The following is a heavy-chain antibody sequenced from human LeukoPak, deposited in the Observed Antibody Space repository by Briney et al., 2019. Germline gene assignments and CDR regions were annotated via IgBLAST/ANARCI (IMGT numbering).Heavy chain of an antibody. CDR1: GGSFSGYY. D-gene: IGHD3-10*01. Sequence: SETLSLTCAVYGGSFSGYYWSWIRQPPGKGLEWIGEINHSGSTNYNPSLKSRVTISVDTSKNQFSLKLSSVTAADTAVYYCPRAHYYYGSGSYYNPTAYNWFDPWGQGTLVTVSS. V-gene: IGHV4-34*01. CDR3: PRAHYYYGSGSYYNPTAYNWFDP. J-gene: IGHJ5*02. CDR2: INHSGST.